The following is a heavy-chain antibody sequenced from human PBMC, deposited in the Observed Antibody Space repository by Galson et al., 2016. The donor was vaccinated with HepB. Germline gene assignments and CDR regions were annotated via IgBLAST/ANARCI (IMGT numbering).Heavy chain of an antibody. Sequence: SLRLSCAASGFTFTSHAMSWVRQAPGKGLEWVSAINGGDGFTYYADSVKGRFTISRDNSKNTVYLQMNSLRAEDTAVYYCAKYRDHSSGYYPLDYWGQGTLVTVSS. CDR2: INGGDGFT. CDR1: GFTFTSHA. V-gene: IGHV3-23*01. CDR3: AKYRDHSSGYYPLDY. J-gene: IGHJ4*02. D-gene: IGHD3-22*01.